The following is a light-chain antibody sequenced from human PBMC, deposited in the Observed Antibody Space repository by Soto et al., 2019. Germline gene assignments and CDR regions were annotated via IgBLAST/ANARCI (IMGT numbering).Light chain of an antibody. V-gene: IGKV3-20*01. CDR1: QSVSTRY. CDR3: HQFGSSPPAFT. Sequence: ESMLTQSPGTLSLSPGERATLSCRASQSVSTRYLAWYQQKPGQAPRLLIYGASIRATGIPDRFSGSGSGPDFTLTISRLEPEDFAVYYCHQFGSSPPAFTFGQGPKLQI. CDR2: GAS. J-gene: IGKJ2*01.